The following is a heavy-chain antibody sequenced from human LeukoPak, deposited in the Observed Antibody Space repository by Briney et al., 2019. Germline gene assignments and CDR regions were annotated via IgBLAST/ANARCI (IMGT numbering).Heavy chain of an antibody. CDR1: GLTGSSNF. CDR2: IYSGGST. J-gene: IGHJ6*02. CDR3: ASSGTASRGAMDV. V-gene: IGHV3-66*01. D-gene: IGHD1-1*01. Sequence: TGGSLRLSCAASGLTGSSNFMTWVRQAPGKGLEWVSAIYSGGSTFYAASVRGRFNISRDNSKKTMFLQMSSLRVEDAAVYYCASSGTASRGAMDVWGQGTTVTVSS.